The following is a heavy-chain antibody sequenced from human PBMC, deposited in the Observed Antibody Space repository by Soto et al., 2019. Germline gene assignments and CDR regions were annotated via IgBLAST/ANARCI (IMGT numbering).Heavy chain of an antibody. CDR1: GYTFTSYA. V-gene: IGHV1-3*01. CDR3: ASEWYCSGGSCYSWDGYFDY. D-gene: IGHD2-15*01. Sequence: ASVKVSCKASGYTFTSYAMHWVRQAPGQRLEWMGWINAGNGNTKYSQKFQGRVTITRDTSASTAYMELSSLRSEDTAVYYCASEWYCSGGSCYSWDGYFDYWGQGTLVTVSS. J-gene: IGHJ4*02. CDR2: INAGNGNT.